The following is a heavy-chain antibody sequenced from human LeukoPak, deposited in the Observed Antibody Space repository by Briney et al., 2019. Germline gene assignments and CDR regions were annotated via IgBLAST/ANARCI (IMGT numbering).Heavy chain of an antibody. CDR1: GGSISSSSYY. Sequence: SETLSLTCTVSGGSISSSSYYWGWIRQPPGKGLEWLGSIYYSGSTYYNPSLKSRVTISVDTSKNQLSLKLSSVTAADTAVYYCARSPGIQLWWSGIDYWGQGTLVTVSS. CDR3: ARSPGIQLWWSGIDY. V-gene: IGHV4-39*01. D-gene: IGHD5-18*01. CDR2: IYYSGST. J-gene: IGHJ4*02.